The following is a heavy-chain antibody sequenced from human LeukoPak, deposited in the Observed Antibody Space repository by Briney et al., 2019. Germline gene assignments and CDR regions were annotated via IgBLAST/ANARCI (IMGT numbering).Heavy chain of an antibody. CDR1: GYSISSGFY. CDR3: AGGFYASSGYY. D-gene: IGHD3-22*01. Sequence: PSETLSLTCTISGYSISSGFYWGWIRQPPGKGLEWIGIIFHSGNTFYNPSLKSRVTISVDTSKNQFSLKLSSVTAADTAMYFCAGGFYASSGYYWGQGTLVTVSS. J-gene: IGHJ4*02. CDR2: IFHSGNT. V-gene: IGHV4-38-2*02.